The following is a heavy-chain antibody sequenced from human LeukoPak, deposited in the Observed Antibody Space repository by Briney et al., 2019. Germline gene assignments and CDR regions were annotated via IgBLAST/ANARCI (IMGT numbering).Heavy chain of an antibody. CDR3: AKELSITIFGVVIPYYYYGMDV. D-gene: IGHD3-3*01. CDR2: ISYDGSNK. CDR1: GFTFSSYG. V-gene: IGHV3-30*18. Sequence: GRSLLLSCAASGFTFSSYGMHWVRQAPGKGLEWVAVISYDGSNKYYADSVKGRFTISRDNSKNTLYLQMNSLRAEDTAVYYCAKELSITIFGVVIPYYYYGMDVWGQRPAVPVSS. J-gene: IGHJ6*02.